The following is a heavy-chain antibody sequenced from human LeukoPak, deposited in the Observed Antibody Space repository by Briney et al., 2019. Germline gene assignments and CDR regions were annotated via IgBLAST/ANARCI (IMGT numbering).Heavy chain of an antibody. J-gene: IGHJ4*02. V-gene: IGHV4-39*07. D-gene: IGHD3-10*01. CDR3: ARDRGAAQIPDFDY. Sequence: PSETLSLTCTVSGGSISSSSYYWGWIRQPPGKGLEWIGSIYYSGSTYYNPSLKSRVTISVDTSKSQFSLKLSSVTAADTAVYYCARDRGAAQIPDFDYWGQGTLVTVSS. CDR1: GGSISSSSYY. CDR2: IYYSGST.